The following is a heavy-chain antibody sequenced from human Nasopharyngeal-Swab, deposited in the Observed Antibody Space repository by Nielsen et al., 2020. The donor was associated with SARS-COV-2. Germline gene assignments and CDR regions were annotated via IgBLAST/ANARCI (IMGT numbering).Heavy chain of an antibody. CDR2: IGTAGDT. D-gene: IGHD4-17*01. J-gene: IGHJ4*02. V-gene: IGHV3-13*04. CDR1: GFTFSSYD. CDR3: ARSVGDYGDLYFDY. Sequence: GESLKISCAASGFTFSSYDMHWVRQATGKGPEWVSAIGTAGDTYYPGSVKGRFTISRENAKNSLYLQMNSLRAGDTAVYYCARSVGDYGDLYFDYWGQGTLVTVSS.